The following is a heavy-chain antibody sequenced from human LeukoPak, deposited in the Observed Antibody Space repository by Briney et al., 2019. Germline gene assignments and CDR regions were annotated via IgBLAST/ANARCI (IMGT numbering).Heavy chain of an antibody. D-gene: IGHD3-3*01. J-gene: IGHJ3*02. V-gene: IGHV4-61*02. CDR1: GGSISSGSYY. CDR3: AREYDFWSGYYVDAFDI. CDR2: IYTSGST. Sequence: SETLSLTCPVSGGSISSGSYYWSWIRQPAGKGLEWIRRIYTSGSTNYNPSLKTRVTISVDTTKNQFSLKLSSVTAADTAVYYCAREYDFWSGYYVDAFDIWGQGTMVTVSS.